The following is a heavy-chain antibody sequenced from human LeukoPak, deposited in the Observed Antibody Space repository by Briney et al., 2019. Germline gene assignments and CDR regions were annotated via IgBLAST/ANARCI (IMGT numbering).Heavy chain of an antibody. CDR1: GFTFSSYW. V-gene: IGHV3-7*01. CDR2: IKQDGSEK. CDR3: ARVSGSSWYGALDI. Sequence: HPGGSLRLSCAASGFTFSSYWMSWVRQAPGKGLEWVANIKQDGSEKYYVDSVKGRFTISRDNAKNSLYLQMNSLRAEDTAVYYCARVSGSSWYGALDIWGQGTMVTVSS. D-gene: IGHD6-13*01. J-gene: IGHJ3*02.